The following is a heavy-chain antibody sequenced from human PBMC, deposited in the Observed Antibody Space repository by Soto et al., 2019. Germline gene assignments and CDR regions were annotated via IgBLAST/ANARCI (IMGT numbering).Heavy chain of an antibody. J-gene: IGHJ4*02. V-gene: IGHV1-69*01. CDR3: ARDRGSGIAVAGTPFDY. CDR2: IIPIFGTA. Sequence: QVQLVQSGAEVKKPGSSVKVSCKASGGTFSSYAISWVRQAPGQGLEWMGGIIPIFGTANYAQKFQGRVTITADESPSTAYMELSSLRSEDTAVYYCARDRGSGIAVAGTPFDYWGQGTLVTVSS. D-gene: IGHD6-19*01. CDR1: GGTFSSYA.